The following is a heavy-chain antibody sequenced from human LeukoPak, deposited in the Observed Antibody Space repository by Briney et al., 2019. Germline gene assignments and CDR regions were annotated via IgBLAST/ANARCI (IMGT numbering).Heavy chain of an antibody. CDR1: GGTFSSYA. Sequence: SVKVSCKASGGTFSSYAISWVRQAPGQGLEWMGGIIPIFGTANYAQKFQGRVTITTDESTSTAYMELSSLRSEDTAVYYCASHSSSWYDSAFDIWGQGTMVTVSS. D-gene: IGHD6-13*01. V-gene: IGHV1-69*05. CDR2: IIPIFGTA. J-gene: IGHJ3*02. CDR3: ASHSSSWYDSAFDI.